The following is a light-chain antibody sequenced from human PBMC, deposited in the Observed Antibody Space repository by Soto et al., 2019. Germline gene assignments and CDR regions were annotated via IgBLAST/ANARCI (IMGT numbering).Light chain of an antibody. Sequence: EIVLTQSPGTLSLSPGERATLSCRASQSVSSSFLAWYQQKVGQAPRLLIYGASSRATGIPDRFSGSGSGTDFTLTISGLEPEDFAVYYCQHRSSWPLTFGGGTKVDIK. CDR3: QHRSSWPLT. V-gene: IGKV3D-20*02. CDR1: QSVSSSF. J-gene: IGKJ4*01. CDR2: GAS.